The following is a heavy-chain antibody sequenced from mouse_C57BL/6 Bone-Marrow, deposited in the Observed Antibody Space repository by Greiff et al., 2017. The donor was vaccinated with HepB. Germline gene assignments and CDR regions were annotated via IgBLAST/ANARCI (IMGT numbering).Heavy chain of an antibody. CDR2: ISSGSSTI. D-gene: IGHD1-1*01. CDR1: GFTFSDYG. CDR3: ALYGSNYFDY. V-gene: IGHV5-17*01. Sequence: DVKLVESGGGLVKPGGSLKLSCAASGFTFSDYGMHWVRQAPEKGLEWVAYISSGSSTIYYADTVKGRFTISRDNAKNTLFLQMTSLRSEDTAMYYCALYGSNYFDYWGQGTTLTVSS. J-gene: IGHJ2*01.